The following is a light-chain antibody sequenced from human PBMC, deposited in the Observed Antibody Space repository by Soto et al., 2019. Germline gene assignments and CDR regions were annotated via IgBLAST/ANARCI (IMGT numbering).Light chain of an antibody. J-gene: IGKJ3*01. V-gene: IGKV3-20*01. CDR3: QQYGSSPGLFT. CDR1: QSVSSN. CDR2: GAS. Sequence: EIVLTQSPATLSVSPGERATLSSSASQSVSSNLAWYQQKPGQAPRLLIYGASSRATGIPDRFSGSGSGTDFTLTISRLEPEDFAMYYCQQYGSSPGLFTFGPGTKVDI.